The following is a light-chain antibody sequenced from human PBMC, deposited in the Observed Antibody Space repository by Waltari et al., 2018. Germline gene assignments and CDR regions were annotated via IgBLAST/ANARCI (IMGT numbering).Light chain of an antibody. J-gene: IGLJ2*01. Sequence: SYELSQPPSVSESPGHTASITCPGHELGNKYVSWYQQKPGQSPVLVLYQDNRRPSGIPGRFSGSNSGNTATLTISGTQAMDEADYHCQAWDSTTVVFGGGTKLTVL. CDR2: QDN. CDR3: QAWDSTTVV. CDR1: ELGNKY. V-gene: IGLV3-1*01.